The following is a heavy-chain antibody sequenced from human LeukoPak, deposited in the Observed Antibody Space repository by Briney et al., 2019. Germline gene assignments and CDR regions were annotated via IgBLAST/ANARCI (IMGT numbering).Heavy chain of an antibody. D-gene: IGHD3-22*01. CDR2: MYYSGST. CDR1: GDAITGSSYY. Sequence: SETLSLTCTVSGDAITGSSYYWGWIRQPPGKGLEWIVSMYYSGSTYSNPSLKSRVTMSADTSKNQFSLKLSSVSAADTAVYYCARQYYDRTGYYYFDYWDQGTLSPSPQ. CDR3: ARQYYDRTGYYYFDY. J-gene: IGHJ4*02. V-gene: IGHV4-39*01.